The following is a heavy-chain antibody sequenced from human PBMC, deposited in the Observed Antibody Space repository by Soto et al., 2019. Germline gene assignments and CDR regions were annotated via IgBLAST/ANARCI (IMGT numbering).Heavy chain of an antibody. CDR1: GGSISSYY. Sequence: SETLSLTCTVSGGSISSYYWSWIRQPPGKGLEWIGYIYYSGSTNYNPSLKSRVTISVETSKNQFSLKLSSVTAADTAVYYCARVGRVWFGEFEGWFDPWGQGTLVTVSS. CDR3: ARVGRVWFGEFEGWFDP. D-gene: IGHD3-10*01. CDR2: IYYSGST. V-gene: IGHV4-59*01. J-gene: IGHJ5*02.